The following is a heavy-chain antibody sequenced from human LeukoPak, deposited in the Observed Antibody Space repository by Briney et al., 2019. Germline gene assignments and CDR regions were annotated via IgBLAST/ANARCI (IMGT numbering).Heavy chain of an antibody. CDR2: IYYSGST. J-gene: IGHJ4*02. Sequence: SETLSLTCTVSGGSVSSGNYYWSWIRQPPGKGLEWIGYIYYSGSTNYNPSLKRRVTISVDTSKNQFSLKLSSVTAADTAVYYCARTDITMVRGVHFDYWGQGTLVTVSS. CDR1: GGSVSSGNYY. V-gene: IGHV4-61*01. D-gene: IGHD3-10*01. CDR3: ARTDITMVRGVHFDY.